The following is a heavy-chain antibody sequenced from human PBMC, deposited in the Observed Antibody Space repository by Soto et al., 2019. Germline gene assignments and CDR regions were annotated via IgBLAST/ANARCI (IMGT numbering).Heavy chain of an antibody. V-gene: IGHV4-59*12. Sequence: SETLSLTCTVSGGSISSYYWSWIRQPPGKGLEWIGYIYYSGSTNYNPSLKSRVTISVDTSKNQFSLKLSSVTAADTAVYYCARDRPYCSSTSCYRLFDFWGQGTLVTVSS. CDR3: ARDRPYCSSTSCYRLFDF. D-gene: IGHD2-2*01. CDR2: IYYSGST. CDR1: GGSISSYY. J-gene: IGHJ4*02.